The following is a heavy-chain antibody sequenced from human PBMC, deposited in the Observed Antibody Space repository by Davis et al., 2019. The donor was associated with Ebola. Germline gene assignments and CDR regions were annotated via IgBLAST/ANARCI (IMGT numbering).Heavy chain of an antibody. Sequence: GGSLRLSCAASGFTFSTYAMHWVRQAPGKGLEWVAFIRYDGSNKYYADSVKGRFTVSRDNSKNTLYLQMSSLRAEDTAVYYCAKDWVGSTTSHFDYWGQGTLVTVSP. V-gene: IGHV3-30*02. J-gene: IGHJ4*02. CDR3: AKDWVGSTTSHFDY. D-gene: IGHD1-26*01. CDR1: GFTFSTYA. CDR2: IRYDGSNK.